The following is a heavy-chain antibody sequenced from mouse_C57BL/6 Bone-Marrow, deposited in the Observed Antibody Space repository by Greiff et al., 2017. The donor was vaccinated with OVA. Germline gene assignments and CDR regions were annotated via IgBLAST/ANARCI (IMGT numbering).Heavy chain of an antibody. CDR2: IHPNSGST. Sequence: QVQLQQPGAELVKPGASVKLSCKASGYTFTSYWMHWVKQRPGQGLVWIGMIHPNSGSTNYNEKFKSKATLNVDKSSSTAYMQLSSLTSEDSAVYYCLYPYWYFDVWGTGTTVTVSS. CDR1: GYTFTSYW. J-gene: IGHJ1*03. CDR3: LYPYWYFDV. V-gene: IGHV1-64*01.